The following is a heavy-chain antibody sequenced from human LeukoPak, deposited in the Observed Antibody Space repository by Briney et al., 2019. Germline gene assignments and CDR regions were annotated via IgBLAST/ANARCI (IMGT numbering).Heavy chain of an antibody. J-gene: IGHJ6*03. V-gene: IGHV3-33*06. CDR1: EFTFSHYG. D-gene: IGHD3-10*01. CDR3: AKDRGTMLLFMDV. Sequence: GGSLRLSCVASEFTFSHYGMHWVRQAPGKGPEWVALVWFDGSNEYYADSVKGRFTISRDNSKNTVYLQMSSLRVEDTAVYYCAKDRGTMLLFMDVWGKGTAVTVSS. CDR2: VWFDGSNE.